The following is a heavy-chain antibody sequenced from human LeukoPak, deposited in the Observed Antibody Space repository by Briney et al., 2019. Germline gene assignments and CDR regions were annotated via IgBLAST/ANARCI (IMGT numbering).Heavy chain of an antibody. CDR3: ARGAVTTTYYFDY. CDR2: IIPIFGTA. Sequence: GASVKVSCKASGGTFSSYAISWVRQAPGQGLEWMRGIIPIFGTANYAQKFQGRVTITADESTSTAYMELSSLRSEDTAVYYCARGAVTTTYYFDYWGQGTLVTVSS. D-gene: IGHD4-17*01. J-gene: IGHJ4*02. V-gene: IGHV1-69*13. CDR1: GGTFSSYA.